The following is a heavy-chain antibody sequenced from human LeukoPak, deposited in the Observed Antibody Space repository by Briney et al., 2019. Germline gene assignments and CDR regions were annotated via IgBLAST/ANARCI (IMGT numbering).Heavy chain of an antibody. CDR2: IWYDGSNK. D-gene: IGHD2-2*01. CDR3: ARGWRHCSSHSSCAY. CDR1: GFTFSSYA. J-gene: IGHJ4*02. V-gene: IGHV3-33*01. Sequence: PGRSLRLSCAASGFTFSSYAMHWVRQAPGKGLEWVSVIWYDGSNKYYADSVKGRFTISRDNSKNTLSLQMNSLRAEDTAVYYCARGWRHCSSHSSCAYWGQGTLVTVSS.